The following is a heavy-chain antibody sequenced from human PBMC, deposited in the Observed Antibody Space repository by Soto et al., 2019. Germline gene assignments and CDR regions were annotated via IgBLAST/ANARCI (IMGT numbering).Heavy chain of an antibody. V-gene: IGHV3-30*18. CDR1: GFTFSSYG. Sequence: GGSLRLSXAASGFTFSSYGMHWVRQAPGKGLEWVAVISYDGSNKYYADSVKGRFTISRDNSKNTLYLQMNSLRAEDTAVYYCAKEYCSSTSCYIWGKYGMDVWGQGTTVTSP. CDR2: ISYDGSNK. J-gene: IGHJ6*02. D-gene: IGHD2-2*02. CDR3: AKEYCSSTSCYIWGKYGMDV.